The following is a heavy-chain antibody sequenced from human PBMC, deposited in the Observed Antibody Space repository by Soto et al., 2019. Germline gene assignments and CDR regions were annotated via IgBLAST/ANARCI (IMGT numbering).Heavy chain of an antibody. CDR2: ISSSSSYI. V-gene: IGHV3-21*01. Sequence: GGSLRLSCAASGFTFSSYSMNWVRQAPGKGLEWVSSISSSSSYIYYADSVKGRFTISRDNAKNSLYLQMNSLRAEDTAVYYCARPLWFGELSTGNYGMDVWGQGTTVTVSS. CDR3: ARPLWFGELSTGNYGMDV. J-gene: IGHJ6*02. D-gene: IGHD3-10*01. CDR1: GFTFSSYS.